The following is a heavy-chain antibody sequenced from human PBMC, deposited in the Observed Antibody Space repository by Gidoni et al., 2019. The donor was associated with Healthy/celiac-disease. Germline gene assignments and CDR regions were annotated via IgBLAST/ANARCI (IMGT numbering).Heavy chain of an antibody. CDR1: GYSFTRYW. Sequence: EVHLVQSGAEVKKPGESLKISCKGSGYSFTRYWIGWVRKMPGQDLEWMGIISPCDSDTRYSPSFQGQVTISADKSISTAYLQWSSLKASDTAMYYCARPRYNWNDLEYWGQGTLVTVSS. J-gene: IGHJ4*02. CDR3: ARPRYNWNDLEY. D-gene: IGHD1-1*01. V-gene: IGHV5-51*01. CDR2: ISPCDSDT.